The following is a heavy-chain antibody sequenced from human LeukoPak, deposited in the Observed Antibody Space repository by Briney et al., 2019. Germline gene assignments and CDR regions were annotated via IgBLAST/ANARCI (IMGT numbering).Heavy chain of an antibody. CDR2: IYSGGST. J-gene: IGHJ4*02. CDR1: GFTVSTNY. CDR3: AREFDSSSLDY. Sequence: GGSLRLSCAASGFTVSTNYMNWVRQAPGKGLEWVSVIYSGGSTYYADSVKGRFTISRDNSRNTLYLQMNSLRAEDTAVYYCAREFDSSSLDYWGQGTLVTVPS. D-gene: IGHD6-6*01. V-gene: IGHV3-66*01.